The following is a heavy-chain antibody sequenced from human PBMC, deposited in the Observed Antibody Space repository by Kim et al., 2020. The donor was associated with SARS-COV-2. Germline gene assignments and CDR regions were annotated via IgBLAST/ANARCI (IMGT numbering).Heavy chain of an antibody. V-gene: IGHV1-46*01. CDR2: ITPTGDGT. Sequence: ASVKVSCKASGYTFTSNHMHWVRQAPGQGLEWMGMITPTGDGTTYSQRFQGRLTLTTDTSTSTVYMELSSLRSEDTAVYFCARDLSGGWTFDYWGQGTLVTVSS. D-gene: IGHD2-15*01. J-gene: IGHJ4*02. CDR1: GYTFTSNH. CDR3: ARDLSGGWTFDY.